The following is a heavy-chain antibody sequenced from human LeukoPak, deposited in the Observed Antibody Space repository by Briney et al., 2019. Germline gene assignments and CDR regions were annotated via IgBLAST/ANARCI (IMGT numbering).Heavy chain of an antibody. J-gene: IGHJ3*02. CDR3: AREMVLAVGATGAFDI. D-gene: IGHD1-26*01. V-gene: IGHV1-18*01. CDR1: GYSFTSSG. CDR2: IGGYKGDT. Sequence: ASVKVSCKASGYSFTSSGISWVRQAPGQGLEWMGWIGGYKGDTKFAQKFQGRVTMTTDTSTSTAYMELRSLRSDDTAVYYCAREMVLAVGATGAFDIWGQGTMVTVSS.